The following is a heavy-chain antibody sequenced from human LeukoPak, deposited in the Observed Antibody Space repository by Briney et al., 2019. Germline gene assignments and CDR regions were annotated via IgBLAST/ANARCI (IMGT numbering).Heavy chain of an antibody. CDR1: GGSFSGYY. CDR3: ARRGWLQYYRWFDP. D-gene: IGHD5-24*01. CDR2: INHSGST. V-gene: IGHV4-34*01. Sequence: SETLSLTCAVYGGSFSGYYWSWIRQPPGKGLEWIGEINHSGSTNYNPSLKSRVTISVDTSKNQFSLKLSSVTAADTAVYYCARRGWLQYYRWFDPWGQGTLVTVSS. J-gene: IGHJ5*02.